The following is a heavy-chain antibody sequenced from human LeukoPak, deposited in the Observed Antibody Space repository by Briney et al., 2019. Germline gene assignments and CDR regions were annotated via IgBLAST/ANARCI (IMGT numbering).Heavy chain of an antibody. J-gene: IGHJ3*02. CDR1: GFTFSSYG. CDR2: ISYDGSNK. D-gene: IGHD3-10*01. CDR3: AKDASRRAAPGDAFDI. Sequence: GRSLRLSCAASGFTFSSYGMHWVRQAPGKGLEWVAVISYDGSNKYYADSVKGRFTISRDNSKNTLYLQMNSLRAEDTAVYYCAKDASRRAAPGDAFDIWGQGTMVTVSS. V-gene: IGHV3-30*18.